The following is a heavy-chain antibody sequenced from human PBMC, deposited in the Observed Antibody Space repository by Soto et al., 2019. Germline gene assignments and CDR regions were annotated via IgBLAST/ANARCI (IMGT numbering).Heavy chain of an antibody. D-gene: IGHD1-7*01. J-gene: IGHJ5*02. CDR1: GFNTRFYS. CDR3: SKGEMSTIRNSFDP. Sequence: LRLSCTASGFNTRFYSMSWVRQTPGKGLEWVAALSRSGGATYYADSVRGRFTISRDASKDTLFLQMSNLRAEDTALYYCSKGEMSTIRNSFDPWGQGTLVTVSS. V-gene: IGHV3-23*01. CDR2: LSRSGGAT.